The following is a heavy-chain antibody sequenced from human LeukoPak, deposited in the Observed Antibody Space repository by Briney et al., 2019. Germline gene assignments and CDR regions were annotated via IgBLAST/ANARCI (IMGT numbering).Heavy chain of an antibody. D-gene: IGHD6-19*01. V-gene: IGHV1-46*03. CDR2: INPSGGST. CDR1: GYTFTSYY. Sequence: GASVKVSCKASGYTFTSYYMHWVRQAPGQGLEWMGIINPSGGSTNYAQKFQGRVTMTREKSTSTVYMELSSLRSEDTAVYYCARGDSSGWYSTGAWGQGTLVTVSS. CDR3: ARGDSSGWYSTGA. J-gene: IGHJ5*02.